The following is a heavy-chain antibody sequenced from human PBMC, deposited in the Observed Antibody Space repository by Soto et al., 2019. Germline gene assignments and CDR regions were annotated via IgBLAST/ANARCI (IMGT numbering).Heavy chain of an antibody. D-gene: IGHD6-6*01. V-gene: IGHV3-23*01. CDR2: ISGSAGST. J-gene: IGHJ4*02. CDR1: GFTFSNNA. Sequence: PGESLIISCTASGFTFSNNAMNWVRQAPGKGLEWVSVISGSAGSTYHADSVQGRFTISRDNSKNTLYLQMNSLRAEDTAVYYCAKSGPARGYWGQGTLVTVSS. CDR3: AKSGPARGY.